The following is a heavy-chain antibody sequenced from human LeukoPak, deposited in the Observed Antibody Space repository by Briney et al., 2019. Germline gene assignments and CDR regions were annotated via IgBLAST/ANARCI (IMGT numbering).Heavy chain of an antibody. V-gene: IGHV3-21*01. D-gene: IGHD6-19*01. CDR1: GFIFSDRS. J-gene: IGHJ4*02. CDR2: ISGSSNYI. CDR3: AREPSGWYVDY. Sequence: GGSLRLSCATSGFIFSDRSINWVRQAPGKGLEWVAYISGSSNYINYADSVKGRFTISRDNAKTSVYLQMNSLRAEDTAVYYCAREPSGWYVDYWGQGTLVTVSS.